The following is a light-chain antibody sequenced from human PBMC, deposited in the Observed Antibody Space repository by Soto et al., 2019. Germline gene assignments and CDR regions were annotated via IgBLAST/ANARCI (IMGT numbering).Light chain of an antibody. CDR3: QQYNNWPPIT. J-gene: IGKJ5*01. Sequence: EIVMTQSPATLSVSPGERATLSCRASQSVRNNLAWYQQKPGQAPRLLIYYASTRPTSIPARFSGSGSGTEFTLTISSLQSEDFALYYCQQYNNWPPITFGQGTRLEIK. V-gene: IGKV3-15*01. CDR1: QSVRNN. CDR2: YAS.